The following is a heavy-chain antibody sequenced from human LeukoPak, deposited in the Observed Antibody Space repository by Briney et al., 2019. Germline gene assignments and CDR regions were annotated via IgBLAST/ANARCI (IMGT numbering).Heavy chain of an antibody. CDR1: GGSMSGGDYH. Sequence: PSETLTLPCTVSGGSMSGGDYHWRWIRQHPGKGLEWIGYIYYSGSTYYNPSLKSRVTISIDTSKNQFSLKLSSVTAADTAVYYCARVGLRWFGESYWDYWGQGTLVTVSS. CDR3: ARVGLRWFGESYWDY. D-gene: IGHD3-10*01. V-gene: IGHV4-31*03. CDR2: IYYSGST. J-gene: IGHJ4*02.